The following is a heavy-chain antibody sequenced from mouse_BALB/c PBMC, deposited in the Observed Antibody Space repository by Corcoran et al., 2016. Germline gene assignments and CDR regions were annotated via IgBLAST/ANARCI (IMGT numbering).Heavy chain of an antibody. V-gene: IGHV9-1*02. Sequence: QIQLVQSGPELKKPGETVKISCKASGYTFTNYGMNWVKQAPGKGLKWMGWINTYTGEPTYADDFKGRFAFSLETSASTAYLQINNLKKEDMATYGCARRSTVVAYYYAMDYWGQGTSVTVSS. CDR3: ARRSTVVAYYYAMDY. CDR1: GYTFTNYG. D-gene: IGHD1-1*01. J-gene: IGHJ4*01. CDR2: INTYTGEP.